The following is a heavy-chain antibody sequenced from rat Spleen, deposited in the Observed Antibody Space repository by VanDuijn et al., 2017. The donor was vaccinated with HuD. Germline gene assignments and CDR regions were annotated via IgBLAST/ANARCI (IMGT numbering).Heavy chain of an antibody. D-gene: IGHD2-7*01. CDR1: GFAFSYSD. Sequence: EEQLVEFEGGLVQPGRSMKLSCAAAGFAFSYSDMDWVRQAQTTGLWWVASISYDDTITYYRDSVKGRFPISRDNAKNTLYLQMDSLRSEDTATYYCTTDQDIEFTYWGQGTLVTVSS. V-gene: IGHV5-20*01. CDR3: TTDQDIEFTY. J-gene: IGHJ3*01. CDR2: ISYDDTIT.